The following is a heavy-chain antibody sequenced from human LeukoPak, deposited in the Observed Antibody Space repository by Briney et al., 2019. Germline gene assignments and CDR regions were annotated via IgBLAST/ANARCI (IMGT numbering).Heavy chain of an antibody. D-gene: IGHD6-19*01. Sequence: GRSLRLSCAASGFTFDDYAMHWVRQAPGGGLEWVSGISWNSGSIGYADSVKGRFTISRDNAKNSLYLQMNSLRAEDTALYYCAKDSQIAVGGPGDFDYWGQGTLVTVSS. V-gene: IGHV3-9*01. CDR3: AKDSQIAVGGPGDFDY. CDR2: ISWNSGSI. CDR1: GFTFDDYA. J-gene: IGHJ4*02.